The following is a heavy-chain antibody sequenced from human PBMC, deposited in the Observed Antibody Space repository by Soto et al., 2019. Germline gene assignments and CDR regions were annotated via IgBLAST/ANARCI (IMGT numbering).Heavy chain of an antibody. V-gene: IGHV3-30-3*01. D-gene: IGHD2-2*02. CDR1: GFTFSSYA. Sequence: GESLKISCAASGFTFSSYAMHWVRQAPGKGLEWVAVISYDGSNKYYADSVKGRFTISRDNSKNTLYLQMNSLRAEDTAVYYCARDEGGIGVPAAIDPAHYGMDVWGQGTTVTVSS. J-gene: IGHJ6*02. CDR2: ISYDGSNK. CDR3: ARDEGGIGVPAAIDPAHYGMDV.